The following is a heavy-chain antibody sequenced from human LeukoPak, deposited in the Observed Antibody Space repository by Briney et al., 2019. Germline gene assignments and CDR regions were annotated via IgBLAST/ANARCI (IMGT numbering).Heavy chain of an antibody. CDR3: GRFGYVAGVDL. CDR1: GFSFSTYW. CDR2: ISPSGTET. D-gene: IGHD6-19*01. V-gene: IGHV3-7*01. Sequence: GGSLRLSCAASGFSFSTYWVTGVRQAPGTGLEGVANISPSGTETYYVEPVKGRFTISRDNAKNLVSLQMNSLRAEDSAVYHCGRFGYVAGVDLWGQGTLVTVSS. J-gene: IGHJ4*02.